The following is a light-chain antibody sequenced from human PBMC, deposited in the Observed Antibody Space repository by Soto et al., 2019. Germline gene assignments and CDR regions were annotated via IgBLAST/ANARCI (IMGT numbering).Light chain of an antibody. CDR2: DAS. V-gene: IGKV1-5*01. CDR1: QSVSGW. Sequence: DIQMTPSPSTLSASVVDTFTVTGRASQSVSGWLAWYQPKPGEAPKLLIYDASALPRGVPSRFSGSGSGTKFTLTIASLQPDEFATYYCQQYDSYVVTFGGGTTVDIK. J-gene: IGKJ4*01. CDR3: QQYDSYVVT.